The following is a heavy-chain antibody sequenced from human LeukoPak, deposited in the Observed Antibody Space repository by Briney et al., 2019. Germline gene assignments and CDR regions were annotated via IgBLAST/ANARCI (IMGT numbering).Heavy chain of an antibody. CDR2: IYYSGST. D-gene: IGHD3-10*01. CDR3: ARHEIGNYGYYFDY. J-gene: IGHJ4*02. V-gene: IGHV4-39*01. Sequence: SETLSLTCTVSGGSISSSSYYWGWIRQPPGKGLEWIGSIYYSGSTYYNPSLKSRVTISVDTSKNQFSLKLSSVTAADTAVYYCARHEIGNYGYYFDYWGQGTLVTVSS. CDR1: GGSISSSSYY.